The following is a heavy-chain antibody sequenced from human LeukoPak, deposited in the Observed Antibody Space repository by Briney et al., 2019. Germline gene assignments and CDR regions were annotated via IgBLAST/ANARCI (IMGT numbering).Heavy chain of an antibody. D-gene: IGHD2-2*01. CDR2: IIPIFGTA. CDR3: ARDVTYCSSTSCLGWFDP. V-gene: IGHV1-69*13. CDR1: GGTFSSYA. Sequence: SVKVSCKASGGTFSSYAISWVRQAPGQGLEWMGGIIPIFGTANYAQKFQGRVTITADESTSTAYMELSSLRSEDTAVYYCARDVTYCSSTSCLGWFDPWGQGTLVTVSS. J-gene: IGHJ5*02.